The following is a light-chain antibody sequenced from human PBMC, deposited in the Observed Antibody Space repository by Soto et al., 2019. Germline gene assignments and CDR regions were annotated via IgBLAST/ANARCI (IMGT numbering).Light chain of an antibody. CDR2: EVS. CDR1: SSDIGGSNY. CDR3: SSYTSGSIV. J-gene: IGLJ2*01. Sequence: QSVLTQPASVSGSPGQSITISCTGTSSDIGGSNYVSWYQQHPGKAPNLMIYEVSSRPSGVSNRFSGSKSGNTASLTISGLRAEDEADYYCSSYTSGSIVFGGGTKLTVL. V-gene: IGLV2-14*01.